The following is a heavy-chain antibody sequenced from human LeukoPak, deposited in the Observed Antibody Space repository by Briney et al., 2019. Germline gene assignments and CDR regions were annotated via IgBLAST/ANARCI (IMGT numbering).Heavy chain of an antibody. V-gene: IGHV4-59*12. J-gene: IGHJ3*02. CDR2: MYYSGST. CDR1: GGSISSY. Sequence: PSETLSLTCTVSGGSISSYWSWIRQPPGKGLEWIAYMYYSGSTNSNPSLKSRVTISVDTSKNQFSLKLSSVTAADTAVYYCASPHNAGAFDIWGQGTMVTVSS. CDR3: ASPHNAGAFDI. D-gene: IGHD1-14*01.